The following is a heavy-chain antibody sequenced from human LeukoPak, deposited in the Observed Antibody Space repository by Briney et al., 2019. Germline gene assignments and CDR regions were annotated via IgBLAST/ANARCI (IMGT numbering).Heavy chain of an antibody. CDR1: GFTFSSYA. Sequence: GGSLRLSCAASGFTFSSYAMNWVRQAPGKGLEWVSTISGGGGSTYYADSVKGRFTISRDNSKHTLYLQMSSLRADDTAVYYCAKALGGSGSNFDYWGQGTLVTVSS. CDR2: ISGGGGST. D-gene: IGHD3-10*01. V-gene: IGHV3-23*01. J-gene: IGHJ4*02. CDR3: AKALGGSGSNFDY.